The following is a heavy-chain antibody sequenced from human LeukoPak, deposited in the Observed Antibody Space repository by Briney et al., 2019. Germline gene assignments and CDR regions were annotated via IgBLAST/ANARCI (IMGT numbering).Heavy chain of an antibody. CDR1: GFTFSTYA. V-gene: IGHV3-23*01. J-gene: IGHJ4*02. CDR3: ALLLRETMIIEY. D-gene: IGHD3-22*01. CDR2: IGDGSGST. Sequence: HPGGSLRLSCAASGFTFSTYAMSWVRQAPGKGLEWVSTIGDGSGSTYYADSVKGRLTISRDNSKNTLYLQMHSLRAEDTAVYYCALLLRETMIIEYWGQGTLVTVSS.